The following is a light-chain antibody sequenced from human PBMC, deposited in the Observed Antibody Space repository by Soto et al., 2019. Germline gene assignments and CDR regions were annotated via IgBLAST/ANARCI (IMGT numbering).Light chain of an antibody. CDR2: RNN. CDR1: SSNIGSNY. CDR3: AAWDDSLSGFYV. Sequence: QSVLTQPPSASGTPGQRVTISCSGSSSNIGSNYVYWYQQLPGTAPKLLIYRNNQRPSGGPDRFSGSKSGTSASLAISGLRSEDEADYYCAAWDDSLSGFYVFGTGTKGTVL. J-gene: IGLJ1*01. V-gene: IGLV1-47*01.